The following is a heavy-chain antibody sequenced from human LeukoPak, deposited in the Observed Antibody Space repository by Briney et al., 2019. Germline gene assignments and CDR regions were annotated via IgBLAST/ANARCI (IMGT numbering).Heavy chain of an antibody. Sequence: PGGSLRLSCAASGFTFNTYTMNWVRQAPGKGLEWVSYISGSSGIIDYADSVKGRFTISRDNVKNCLHLQMNSLRDEDTAVYYCARDLRSFDYWGQGTRVTVSS. CDR3: ARDLRSFDY. D-gene: IGHD4-17*01. CDR1: GFTFNTYT. J-gene: IGHJ4*02. CDR2: ISGSSGII. V-gene: IGHV3-48*02.